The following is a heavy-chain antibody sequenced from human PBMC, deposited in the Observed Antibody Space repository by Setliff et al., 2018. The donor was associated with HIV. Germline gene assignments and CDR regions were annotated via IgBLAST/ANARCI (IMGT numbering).Heavy chain of an antibody. J-gene: IGHJ4*02. CDR2: IYTSGST. D-gene: IGHD3-3*01. V-gene: IGHV4-61*09. Sequence: SETLSLTCTVSGGSISSGSYYWSWIRQPAGKGLEWIGHIYTSGSTNYNPSLKSRVTISIDRSKNQFSLKLSSVTAADTAVYYCMRGRSITIFGVAYFDFWGQGTLVTVSS. CDR1: GGSISSGSYY. CDR3: MRGRSITIFGVAYFDF.